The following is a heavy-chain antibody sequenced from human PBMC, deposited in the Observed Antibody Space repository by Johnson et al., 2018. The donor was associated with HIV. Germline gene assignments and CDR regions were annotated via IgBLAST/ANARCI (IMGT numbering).Heavy chain of an antibody. CDR3: ARLRGAFDI. J-gene: IGHJ3*02. V-gene: IGHV3-13*01. Sequence: YYPGSVKGRFTISRENAKNSLYLQMNSLRAGDTAVYYCARLRGAFDIWGQGTMVTVSS.